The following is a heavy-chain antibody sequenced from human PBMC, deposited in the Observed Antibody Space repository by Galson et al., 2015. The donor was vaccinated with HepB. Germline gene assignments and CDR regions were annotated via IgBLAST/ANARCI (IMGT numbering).Heavy chain of an antibody. D-gene: IGHD3-22*01. J-gene: IGHJ4*02. CDR1: GVSSTSGIYY. CDR2: IYASGTT. Sequence: TLSLTCTVSGVSSTSGIYYWSWIRQPAGTGPEWIGRIYASGTTNYNSSLESRVTMSLDTSKNPISLNMRSVTAAETAVYYRGRFLYESSGSKADYWGQGTRVTVSS. V-gene: IGHV4-61*02. CDR3: GRFLYESSGSKADY.